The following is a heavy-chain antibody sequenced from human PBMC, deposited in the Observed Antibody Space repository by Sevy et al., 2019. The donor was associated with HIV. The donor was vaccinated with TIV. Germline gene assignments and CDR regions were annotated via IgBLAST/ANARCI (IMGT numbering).Heavy chain of an antibody. CDR2: IKQDGSKK. Sequence: GGSLRLSCAASGFTFSDYWMSWVRQAPEKGLEWVANIKQDGSKKYYVDSVKGRFIMSRDNATNSLYLEMNSLRAEDTAVYYCARLKLHYDPYYFDLWGQGTLVTVSS. V-gene: IGHV3-7*01. D-gene: IGHD3-16*01. CDR1: GFTFSDYW. CDR3: ARLKLHYDPYYFDL. J-gene: IGHJ4*02.